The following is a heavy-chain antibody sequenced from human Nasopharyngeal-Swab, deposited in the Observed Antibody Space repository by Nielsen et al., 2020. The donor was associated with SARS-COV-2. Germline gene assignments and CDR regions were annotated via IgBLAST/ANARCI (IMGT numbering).Heavy chain of an antibody. CDR3: ARNSPGYSYGYNWFDP. J-gene: IGHJ5*02. Sequence: ASVKVSCKASGYTFTSYAMHWVRKATGQRLEWMGWINAGNGNTKYSQKFQGRVTITRDTSASTAYMELSSLRSEDTAVYYCARNSPGYSYGYNWFDPWGQGTLVTVSS. V-gene: IGHV1-3*01. CDR2: INAGNGNT. CDR1: GYTFTSYA. D-gene: IGHD5-18*01.